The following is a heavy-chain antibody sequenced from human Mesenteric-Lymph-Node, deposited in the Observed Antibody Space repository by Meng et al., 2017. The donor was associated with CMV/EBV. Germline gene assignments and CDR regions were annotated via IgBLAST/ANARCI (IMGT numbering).Heavy chain of an antibody. CDR2: IIPIFGTT. CDR1: GDTFSRCA. D-gene: IGHD6-13*01. CDR3: ATSPYSSSWYYDH. Sequence: KASGDTFSRCAIGWMQQVPGQELEWMGGIIPIFGTTNYTQKFQNRVMITTNKSTSTVFMELSSLRSEDSAVYYCATSPYSSSWYYDHWGQGTLVTVSS. V-gene: IGHV1-69*05. J-gene: IGHJ4*02.